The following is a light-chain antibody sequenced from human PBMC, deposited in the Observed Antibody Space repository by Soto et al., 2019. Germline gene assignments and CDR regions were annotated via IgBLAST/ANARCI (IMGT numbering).Light chain of an antibody. Sequence: QSALTQPASVSGSPGQSITISCTGTSSDVGGYNFVSWYQHHPGKAPKLIIYEVSNRPSGVSNRFSASKSGNTASLTISGLQAEDEAYYYCSSYTNSSTLVGFGGGTKLTVL. CDR1: SSDVGGYNF. V-gene: IGLV2-14*01. J-gene: IGLJ2*01. CDR3: SSYTNSSTLVG. CDR2: EVS.